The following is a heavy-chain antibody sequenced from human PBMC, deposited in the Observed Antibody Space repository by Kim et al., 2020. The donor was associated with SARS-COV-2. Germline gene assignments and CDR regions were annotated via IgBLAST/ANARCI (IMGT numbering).Heavy chain of an antibody. Sequence: NPPLGSRVTISVDTSKNQSSLKLSAVTAADTAVYYCARDQWNVLGGGDHWGQGTLVTVSS. J-gene: IGHJ4*02. CDR3: ARDQWNVLGGGDH. V-gene: IGHV4-30-2*04. D-gene: IGHD1-1*01.